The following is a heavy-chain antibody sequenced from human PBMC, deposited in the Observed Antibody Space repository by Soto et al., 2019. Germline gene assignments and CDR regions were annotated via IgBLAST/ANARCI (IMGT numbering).Heavy chain of an antibody. CDR3: AKKVNSGPGSQYFDY. V-gene: IGHV3-23*01. CDR2: FRTGGDDGTT. CDR1: GFTFSSYS. D-gene: IGHD3-10*01. Sequence: EVQLLESGGGLVQPGGSLRLSCAASGFTFSSYSMSWVRHAPGKGLEWVSGFRTGGDDGTTYYADSVKGRFTISRDNSKNTLFLQMNSLRAEDTAIYYCAKKVNSGPGSQYFDYWGQGTLVTVSS. J-gene: IGHJ4*02.